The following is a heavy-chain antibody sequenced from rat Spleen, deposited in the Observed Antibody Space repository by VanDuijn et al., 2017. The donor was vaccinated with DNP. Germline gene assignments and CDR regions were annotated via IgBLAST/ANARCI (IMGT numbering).Heavy chain of an antibody. V-gene: IGHV5-25*01. CDR1: GFTFSNYD. CDR2: ISTGGGST. CDR3: ARHDNNLFDY. Sequence: EVQLVESGGGLVQPGRSLKLSCAASGFTFSNYDMAWVRQAPTKGLEWVASISTGGGSTYYRDSVKGRFTVSRDNAKSTLYLQMDSLRSEDTATYYCARHDNNLFDYWGQGVMVTVSS. D-gene: IGHD1-10*01. J-gene: IGHJ2*01.